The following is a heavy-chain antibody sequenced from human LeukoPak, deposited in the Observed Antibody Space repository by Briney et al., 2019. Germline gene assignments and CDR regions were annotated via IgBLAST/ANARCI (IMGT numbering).Heavy chain of an antibody. Sequence: GGSLRLSCAASGFTFSSYTMSWVRQAPGKGLEWVSGMSASYNTYYADSVKGRFTISRDNSKNTLYLQMNSLRAEDTAVYYCASRISSSTSSRYFGYWGQGTLVTVSS. J-gene: IGHJ4*02. CDR2: MSASYNT. CDR1: GFTFSSYT. CDR3: ASRISSSTSSRYFGY. V-gene: IGHV3-23*01. D-gene: IGHD2-2*01.